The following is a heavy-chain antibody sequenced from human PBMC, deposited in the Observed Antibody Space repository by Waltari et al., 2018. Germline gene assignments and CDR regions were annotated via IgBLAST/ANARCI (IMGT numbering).Heavy chain of an antibody. CDR3: ARELHIAVAGTAYYYYGMDV. Sequence: QVQLVESGGGVVQPGRSLRLSCAASGFTFSSYGMHWVRQAPGKGLEWVAVIWYDGSNKYYADSVKGRFTISRDNSKNTLYLQMNSLRAEDTAVYYCARELHIAVAGTAYYYYGMDVWGQGTTVTVSS. CDR2: IWYDGSNK. J-gene: IGHJ6*02. D-gene: IGHD6-19*01. CDR1: GFTFSSYG. V-gene: IGHV3-33*01.